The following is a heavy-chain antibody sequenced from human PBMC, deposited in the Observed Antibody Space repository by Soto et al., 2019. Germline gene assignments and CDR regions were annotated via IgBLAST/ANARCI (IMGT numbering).Heavy chain of an antibody. J-gene: IGHJ3*02. CDR2: ISSSSSYI. Sequence: EVQLVESGGGLVKPGGSLRLSCAASGFTFSSYSMNWVRQAPGKGLEWVSSISSSSSYIYYADSLKGRFTISRENAKNSLYLQMNSLRAEDTAVYYCARNPGYGDCHDAFDIWGQGTMVTVSS. CDR1: GFTFSSYS. V-gene: IGHV3-21*01. D-gene: IGHD4-17*01. CDR3: ARNPGYGDCHDAFDI.